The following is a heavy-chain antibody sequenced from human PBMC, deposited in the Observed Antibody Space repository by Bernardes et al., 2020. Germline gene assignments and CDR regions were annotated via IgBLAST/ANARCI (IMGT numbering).Heavy chain of an antibody. CDR1: GFTFSTYS. CDR3: ASRPTGTNKLDY. J-gene: IGHJ4*02. Sequence: GGSLRLSCAASGFTFSTYSMNWVRQAPGKGLEWVSSISSSSSYIYYADSVKGRFTISRDNAKNSLYLQMNSLRAEDTAVYYCASRPTGTNKLDYWGQGTLVTVSS. D-gene: IGHD1-7*01. CDR2: ISSSSSYI. V-gene: IGHV3-21*01.